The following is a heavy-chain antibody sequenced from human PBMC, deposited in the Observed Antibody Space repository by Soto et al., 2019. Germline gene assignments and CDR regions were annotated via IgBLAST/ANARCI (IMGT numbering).Heavy chain of an antibody. CDR1: GFTFSDYY. D-gene: IGHD3-10*01. CDR3: AKVRLTYYYYGMDV. Sequence: KPGGSLRLSCAASGFTFSDYYMSWIRQAPGKGLEYISYISSSSGSTNYADSVKGRFTISRDNAKNTLYLQMNSLRAEDTAVYYCAKVRLTYYYYGMDVWGQGTTVTVSS. CDR2: ISSSSGST. J-gene: IGHJ6*02. V-gene: IGHV3-11*05.